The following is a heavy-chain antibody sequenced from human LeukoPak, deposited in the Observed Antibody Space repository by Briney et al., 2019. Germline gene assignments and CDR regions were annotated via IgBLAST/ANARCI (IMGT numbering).Heavy chain of an antibody. D-gene: IGHD3-22*01. J-gene: IGHJ4*02. CDR1: GGSISSGGYY. CDR3: ARTPRSSSGYYYVLHLFDH. Sequence: SETLSLTCTVSGGSISSGGYYWSWIRQHPGKGLEWIGYIYYSGSTYYNPSLKSRVTISVDTSKNQFSLKLSSVTAADTAVYYCARTPRSSSGYYYVLHLFDHWGQGTLVTVSS. CDR2: IYYSGST. V-gene: IGHV4-31*03.